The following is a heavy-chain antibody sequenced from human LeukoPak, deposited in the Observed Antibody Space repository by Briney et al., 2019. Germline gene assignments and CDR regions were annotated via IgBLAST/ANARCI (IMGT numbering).Heavy chain of an antibody. D-gene: IGHD2-15*01. Sequence: ASVKVSFKASGYTLTAYYMHWVRQAPGQGLEWMGWINPNSGGTNYAQKFQGRVTMTRDTSISTAHMELSRLRSDDTAVYYCAILGYCSGGSCHAFDYWGQGPLVTVSS. CDR2: INPNSGGT. J-gene: IGHJ4*02. CDR1: GYTLTAYY. CDR3: AILGYCSGGSCHAFDY. V-gene: IGHV1-2*02.